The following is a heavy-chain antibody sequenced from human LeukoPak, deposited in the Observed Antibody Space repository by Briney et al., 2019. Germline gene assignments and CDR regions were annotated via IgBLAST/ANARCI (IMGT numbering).Heavy chain of an antibody. Sequence: SETLSLTCVVYGGSFSGYYWSWIRQPPGEGVEWIGEINHSGSTNYNPSLKSRVTISVDTSKNQFSLKLSSVTAADTAVYYCARVNIVVVVAAPDQHYFDYWGQGTLVTVSS. V-gene: IGHV4-34*01. CDR2: INHSGST. J-gene: IGHJ4*02. CDR1: GGSFSGYY. CDR3: ARVNIVVVVAAPDQHYFDY. D-gene: IGHD2-15*01.